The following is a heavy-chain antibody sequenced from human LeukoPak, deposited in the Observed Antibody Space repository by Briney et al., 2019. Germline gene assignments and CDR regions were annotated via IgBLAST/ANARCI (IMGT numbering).Heavy chain of an antibody. D-gene: IGHD1-14*01. J-gene: IGHJ3*02. Sequence: GGSLRLSCAASGFTFSSYSMNWVRQAPGKGLEWVSSIVGSSSTYYADSLKGRLTISRDNAKNSLYLQMNSLRDEDTAVYYCAREPTGASDAFDIWGQGTMVTVSS. CDR1: GFTFSSYS. CDR3: AREPTGASDAFDI. V-gene: IGHV3-21*01. CDR2: IVGSSST.